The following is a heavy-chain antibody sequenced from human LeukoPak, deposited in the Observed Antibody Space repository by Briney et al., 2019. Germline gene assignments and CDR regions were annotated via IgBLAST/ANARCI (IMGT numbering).Heavy chain of an antibody. Sequence: PGGSLRLSCVVSGFTFSHYAMTWVRQAPGEGLEWVSSISNSGDDTDYADSVKGRFTVSRDNSENSLYLQMNSLGVEDTAVYYCAKRRGDVWGKGTTVTVSS. CDR1: GFTFSHYA. CDR3: AKRRGDV. J-gene: IGHJ6*04. CDR2: ISNSGDDT. V-gene: IGHV3-23*01.